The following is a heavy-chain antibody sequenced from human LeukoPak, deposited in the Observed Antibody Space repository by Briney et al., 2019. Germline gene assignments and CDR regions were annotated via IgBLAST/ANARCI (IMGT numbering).Heavy chain of an antibody. CDR2: ISGSGGST. CDR1: GFTFSSHA. J-gene: IGHJ4*02. CDR3: AKEEQLWLTGTALR. Sequence: GGSLRLSCAASGFTFSSHAMSWVRQAPGKGLEWVSAISGSGGSTYYADSVKGRFTISRDNSKNTLYLQMNSLRAEDTAVYYCAKEEQLWLTGTALRWGQGTLVTVSS. D-gene: IGHD5-18*01. V-gene: IGHV3-23*01.